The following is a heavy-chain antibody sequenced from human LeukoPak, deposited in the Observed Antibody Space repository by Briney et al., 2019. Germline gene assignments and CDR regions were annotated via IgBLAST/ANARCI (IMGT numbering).Heavy chain of an antibody. CDR3: AKAHPPPLYFDGPGWFDP. D-gene: IGHD3-9*01. Sequence: GGSLRLSCAASGFTVRNNYMTWVRQAPGKGLEWVSIIYSGDSTSYADSVKGRFTISGDNSKNTLYLQMNSLRAEDTAVYYCAKAHPPPLYFDGPGWFDPWGQGTLVTVSS. J-gene: IGHJ5*02. CDR1: GFTVRNNY. CDR2: IYSGDST. V-gene: IGHV3-53*01.